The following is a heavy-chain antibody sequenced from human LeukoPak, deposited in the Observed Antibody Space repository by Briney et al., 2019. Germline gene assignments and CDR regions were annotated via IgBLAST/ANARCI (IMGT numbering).Heavy chain of an antibody. Sequence: LAGGPLRLSCAASGFTFSSYEMNWVRQAPGKGLECVSYISGSGSTRYYTDSVKGRFTISRDNAKNSLYLQMNSLRAEDTAVYYCVRDPGITGTSYWGQGTLVTVSS. D-gene: IGHD1-20*01. J-gene: IGHJ4*02. CDR3: VRDPGITGTSY. V-gene: IGHV3-48*03. CDR2: ISGSGSTR. CDR1: GFTFSSYE.